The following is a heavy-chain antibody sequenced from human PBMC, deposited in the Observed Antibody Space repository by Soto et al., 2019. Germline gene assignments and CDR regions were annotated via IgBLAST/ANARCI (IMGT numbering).Heavy chain of an antibody. V-gene: IGHV1-2*04. Sequence: ASVKVSCKASGYTFTGYYMHWVRQAPGQGLEWMGWINPNSGGTNYAQKFQGWVTMTRDTSISTAYMELSRLRSDDTAVYYCARVFYDSMGDAFDIWGQGTMVTVSS. J-gene: IGHJ3*02. CDR1: GYTFTGYY. CDR3: ARVFYDSMGDAFDI. D-gene: IGHD3-22*01. CDR2: INPNSGGT.